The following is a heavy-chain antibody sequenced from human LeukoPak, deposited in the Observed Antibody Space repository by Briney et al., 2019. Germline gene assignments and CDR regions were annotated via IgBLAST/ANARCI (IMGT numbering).Heavy chain of an antibody. CDR2: IYYSGST. V-gene: IGHV4-59*01. CDR1: GGSFSGYY. Sequence: PSETLSLTCAVYGGSFSGYYWSWIRQPPGKGLEWIGYIYYSGSTNYNPSLKSRVTISVDTSKNQFSLKLSSVTAADTAVYYCARGEGGYDYGSDYWGQGTLVTVSS. D-gene: IGHD5-12*01. CDR3: ARGEGGYDYGSDY. J-gene: IGHJ4*02.